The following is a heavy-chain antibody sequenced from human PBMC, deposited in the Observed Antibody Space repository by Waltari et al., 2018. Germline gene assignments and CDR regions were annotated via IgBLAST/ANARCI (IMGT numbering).Heavy chain of an antibody. V-gene: IGHV3-30-3*01. D-gene: IGHD6-19*01. J-gene: IGHJ4*02. CDR3: ASFSSGYPFDY. CDR1: GFTFSSYD. CDR2: ISYDGSNE. Sequence: QVQLVESGGGVVQPGRSLRLSCAASGFTFSSYDMHWVRQAPGKGLEWVAVISYDGSNEYYADSVKGRFTISRDNSKNTLYLQMNSLRAEDTAVYYCASFSSGYPFDYWGQGTLVTVSS.